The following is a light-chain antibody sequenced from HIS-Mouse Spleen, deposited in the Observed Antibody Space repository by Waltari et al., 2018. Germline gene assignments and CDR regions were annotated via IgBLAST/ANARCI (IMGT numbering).Light chain of an antibody. CDR1: ALPKKY. V-gene: IGLV3-10*01. Sequence: SYELTQPPSVSVSPGQTARITCSGDALPKKYAYWYQQKSGQAPVLVIYEDSKRPSGIPGKFSGSSSGTMATLTISGAKVEDEADYYCYSTDSSGNHRRVFGGGTKLTVL. CDR3: YSTDSSGNHRRV. CDR2: EDS. J-gene: IGLJ3*02.